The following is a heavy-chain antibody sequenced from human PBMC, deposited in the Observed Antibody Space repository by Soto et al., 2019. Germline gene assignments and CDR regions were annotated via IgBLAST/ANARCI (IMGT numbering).Heavy chain of an antibody. Sequence: PGGSLRLSCVASGFTFGTYAIHWVRQAPGKGLQWVALISYEGSNTYYADSVKGRFTVSRDNSKSTLYLQMNGLRPEDTGVYYCAKDRRQLSALDMWGQGTTVTVSS. V-gene: IGHV3-30-3*01. CDR1: GFTFGTYA. D-gene: IGHD6-6*01. J-gene: IGHJ3*02. CDR2: ISYEGSNT. CDR3: AKDRRQLSALDM.